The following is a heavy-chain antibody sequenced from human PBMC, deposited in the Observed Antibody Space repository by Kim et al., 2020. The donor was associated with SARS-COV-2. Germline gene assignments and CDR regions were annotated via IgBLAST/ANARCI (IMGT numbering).Heavy chain of an antibody. Sequence: GGSLRLSCAASGFTFSSYWMHWVRQVPGKGLVWVSRINEDGSTTSYADSVKGRFTISRDNAKNTLYLQMNSPRADDTAVYYCIRDLAGKCSTWGQGTLVTVSS. CDR3: IRDLAGKCST. CDR2: INEDGSTT. CDR1: GFTFSSYW. J-gene: IGHJ5*02. D-gene: IGHD1-26*01. V-gene: IGHV3-74*01.